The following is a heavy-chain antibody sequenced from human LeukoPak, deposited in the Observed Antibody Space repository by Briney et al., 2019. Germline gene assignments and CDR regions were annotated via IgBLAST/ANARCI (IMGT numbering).Heavy chain of an antibody. V-gene: IGHV3-11*06. CDR2: ISSSSSYT. Sequence: PGGSLRLSCAASGFTFSDYYMSWIRQAPGKGLEWVSYISSSSSYTNYADSVKGRFTISRDNAKNSLYLQMNSLRAEDTAVYYCARAHRSTESRFDDWGQGTLVTVSS. CDR3: ARAHRSTESRFDD. J-gene: IGHJ4*02. CDR1: GFTFSDYY.